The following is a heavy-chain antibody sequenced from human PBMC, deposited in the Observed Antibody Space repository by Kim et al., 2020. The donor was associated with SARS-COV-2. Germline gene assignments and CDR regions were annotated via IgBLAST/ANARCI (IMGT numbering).Heavy chain of an antibody. J-gene: IGHJ4*02. D-gene: IGHD1-1*01. CDR3: ARETIRNGYYFDY. Sequence: YADSVKGRFTISRDNSKNTLYLQMNSLGAEDTAVYYCARETIRNGYYFDYWGQGTLVTVSS. V-gene: IGHV3-23*01.